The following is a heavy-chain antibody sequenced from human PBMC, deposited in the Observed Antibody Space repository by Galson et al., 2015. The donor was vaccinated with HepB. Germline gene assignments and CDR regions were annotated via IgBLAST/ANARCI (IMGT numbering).Heavy chain of an antibody. Sequence: ETLSLTCTVSGGSISSSSYYWGWIRQPPGKGLEWIGSIHYSGSTYYNPSLKSRVTISVDTSKNQFSLKLSSVTAADTAVYYCAIPATAGGLYYDSSGYYYWGQGTLVTVSS. CDR1: GGSISSSSYY. D-gene: IGHD3-22*01. CDR2: IHYSGST. V-gene: IGHV4-39*01. CDR3: AIPATAGGLYYDSSGYYY. J-gene: IGHJ4*02.